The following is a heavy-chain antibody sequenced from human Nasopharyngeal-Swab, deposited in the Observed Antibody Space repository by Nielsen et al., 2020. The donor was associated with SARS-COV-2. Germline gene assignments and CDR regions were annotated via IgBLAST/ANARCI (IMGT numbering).Heavy chain of an antibody. CDR1: GFTFSRYS. CDR2: IRSKAYGGTT. D-gene: IGHD3-16*02. J-gene: IGHJ4*02. Sequence: SLKISCAASGFTFSRYSMNWVRQAPGKGLEWVGFIRSKAYGGTTEYAASVKGRFTISRDDSKSIAYLQMNSLKTEDTAVYYCTRGAIEYDYVWGSYRYAFDYWGQGTLVTVSS. V-gene: IGHV3-49*04. CDR3: TRGAIEYDYVWGSYRYAFDY.